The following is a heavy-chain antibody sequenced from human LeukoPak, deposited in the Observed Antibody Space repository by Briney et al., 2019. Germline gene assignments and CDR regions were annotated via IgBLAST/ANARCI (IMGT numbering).Heavy chain of an antibody. J-gene: IGHJ3*02. CDR3: ARHSSGWSGGTFDI. CDR2: INTNNGNT. Sequence: WINTNNGNTKYAQHLQGRVTMTTDTSTRTAYMELRSLGSDDTAVYYCARHSSGWSGGTFDIWGQGTMVTVSS. V-gene: IGHV1-18*01. D-gene: IGHD6-19*01.